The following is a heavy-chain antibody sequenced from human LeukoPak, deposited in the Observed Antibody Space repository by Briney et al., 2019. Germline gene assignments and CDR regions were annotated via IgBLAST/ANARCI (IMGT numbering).Heavy chain of an antibody. CDR1: VFTFSSYW. Sequence: GFSLTLSCVASVFTFSSYWLHWVRQVPGKGLVWVSRIGTDGSSTTYADYVKGRFTISRDNAKNTLYLQMNSLRAEDTAVYYCARDKYGGNSNAFDIWGQGTLVTVSS. D-gene: IGHD4-23*01. J-gene: IGHJ3*02. CDR3: ARDKYGGNSNAFDI. CDR2: IGTDGSST. V-gene: IGHV3-74*01.